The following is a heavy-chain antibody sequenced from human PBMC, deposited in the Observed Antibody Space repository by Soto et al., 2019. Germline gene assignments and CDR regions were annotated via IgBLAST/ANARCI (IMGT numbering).Heavy chain of an antibody. D-gene: IGHD6-13*01. CDR1: GDSVSSNSAA. V-gene: IGHV6-1*01. CDR2: TYYRSKWYN. Sequence: PSQTLSLTCAISGDSVSSNSAAWNWIRQSPSRGLEWLGRTYYRSKWYNDYAVSVKSRITINPDTSKNQFSLQLNSVTPEDTAVYYCAREGRAYSSSWYHYYYGMDVWGQGTTVTVSS. J-gene: IGHJ6*02. CDR3: AREGRAYSSSWYHYYYGMDV.